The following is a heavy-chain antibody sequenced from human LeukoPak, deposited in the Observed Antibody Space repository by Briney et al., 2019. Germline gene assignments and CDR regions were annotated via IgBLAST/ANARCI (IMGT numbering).Heavy chain of an antibody. CDR3: AREIRRYFDY. CDR1: GYSYSRHD. Sequence: ASVKVSCKASGYSYSRHDINWLRQASGQGLEWMGWVNPDSGNTGYARKFQGRVTMTSNTSITTAYMELSSLRSEDTAVYYCAREIRRYFDYWGQGTLVTVSS. J-gene: IGHJ4*02. V-gene: IGHV1-8*01. CDR2: VNPDSGNT.